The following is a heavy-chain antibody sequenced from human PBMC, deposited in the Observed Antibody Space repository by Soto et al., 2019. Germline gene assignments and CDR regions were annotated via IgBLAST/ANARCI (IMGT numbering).Heavy chain of an antibody. V-gene: IGHV3-23*01. CDR3: AKGGYYSLFDI. CDR2: ISGSGGRT. J-gene: IGHJ3*02. D-gene: IGHD3-16*01. CDR1: VFPFSSYA. Sequence: GGSLRLSCVSSVFPFSSYAMSWVRQTPGKGLEWVSGISGSGGRTYYADSVKGRFTISRDNSNNTLSLQMHILRVEDTAAYFCAKGGYYSLFDIWGQGTMVTVSS.